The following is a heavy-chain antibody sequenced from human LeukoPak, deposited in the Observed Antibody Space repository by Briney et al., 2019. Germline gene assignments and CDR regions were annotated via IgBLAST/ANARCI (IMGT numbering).Heavy chain of an antibody. Sequence: GGSLRLSCVASGFPFSSYWVTWVRQAPGKGLEWVANIKQGGSKKSYVDSVKGRFTISRDNAKNSLYLQMNSLRAEDTAIYYCTRVGYIDEGIDYWGQGTLVTVSS. CDR3: TRVGYIDEGIDY. CDR2: IKQGGSKK. V-gene: IGHV3-7*04. J-gene: IGHJ4*02. CDR1: GFPFSSYW. D-gene: IGHD5-24*01.